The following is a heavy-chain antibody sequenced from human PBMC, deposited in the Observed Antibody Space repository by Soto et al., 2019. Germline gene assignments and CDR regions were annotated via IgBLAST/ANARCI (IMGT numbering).Heavy chain of an antibody. V-gene: IGHV1-46*03. Sequence: ASGKVSCKASGYTLTNYYVHWVRQAPGQGLGWMGIINPSGGSTSYAQNFQGRVTMTRDTSTSTVYMELSSLRSEDTAVYYCAATPSYYFDYWGQGTLVTVSS. CDR1: GYTLTNYY. J-gene: IGHJ4*02. CDR2: INPSGGST. D-gene: IGHD1-26*01. CDR3: AATPSYYFDY.